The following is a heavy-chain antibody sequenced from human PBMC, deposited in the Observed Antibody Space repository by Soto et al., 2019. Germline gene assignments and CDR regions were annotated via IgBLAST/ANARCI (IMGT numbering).Heavy chain of an antibody. V-gene: IGHV3-21*01. CDR3: GIDVGGYDTAPDY. D-gene: IGHD5-12*01. CDR1: GFTFSAYS. CDR2: IDSRNSHT. Sequence: HLVESGGGLVKPGGSLRLSCAASGFTFSAYSINWVRQAAGKGLEWVSTIDSRNSHTYYADSVKGRFTVSRDNARNLGFLQMSSLRAEDTAVYYCGIDVGGYDTAPDYWGQGTLVTVSS. J-gene: IGHJ4*02.